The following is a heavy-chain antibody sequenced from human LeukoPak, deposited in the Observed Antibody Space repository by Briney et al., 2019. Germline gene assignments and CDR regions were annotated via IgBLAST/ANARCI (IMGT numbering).Heavy chain of an antibody. Sequence: PSETLSLTCTVSGGSISSYYWSWIRQPPGKGLEWIGYIYYSGSTNYNPSLKSRVTMSVDTSKNQLSLKLSSVTAADTAVYYCARDGYHFDSSGYYSLDYWGQGTLVTVSS. CDR1: GGSISSYY. V-gene: IGHV4-59*12. J-gene: IGHJ4*02. CDR3: ARDGYHFDSSGYYSLDY. CDR2: IYYSGST. D-gene: IGHD3-22*01.